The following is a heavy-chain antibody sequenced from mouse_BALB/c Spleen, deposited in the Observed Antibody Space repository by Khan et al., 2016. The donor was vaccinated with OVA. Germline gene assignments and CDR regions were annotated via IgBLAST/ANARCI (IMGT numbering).Heavy chain of an antibody. J-gene: IGHJ3*01. CDR3: ARPYYGSAWFAC. CDR1: GFSLTNYG. CDR2: IWAGGST. V-gene: IGHV2-9*02. Sequence: VQLQESGPGLVAPSQSLSITCTVSGFSLTNYGVHWVRQPPREGLEWLGVIWAGGSTNYNSALMSRLSISKDNSKSQVFLKMNSLQTNDTAMYYCARPYYGSAWFACWGQGTLVTVSA. D-gene: IGHD1-1*01.